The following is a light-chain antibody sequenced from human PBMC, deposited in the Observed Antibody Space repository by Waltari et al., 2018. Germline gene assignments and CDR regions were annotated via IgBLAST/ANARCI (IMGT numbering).Light chain of an antibody. CDR1: QDVSSY. V-gene: IGKV1-8*01. CDR2: AAS. CDR3: QQYYTYPVA. Sequence: AIRMTQSPSSLSASTGDRVTITCRASQDVSSYVAWYQQKPGKVPKLLIYAASTLQSGVPARFSGSGSGTNFSRTIACLQSDDFAVYYCQQYYTYPVAFGGGAKVEVK. J-gene: IGKJ4*01.